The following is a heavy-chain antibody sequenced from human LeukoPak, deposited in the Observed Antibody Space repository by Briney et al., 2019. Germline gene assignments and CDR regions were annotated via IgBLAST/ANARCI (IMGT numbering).Heavy chain of an antibody. CDR2: INHSGST. CDR3: ARGRVRDYYDSSGYYYPDFDY. V-gene: IGHV4-34*01. D-gene: IGHD3-22*01. J-gene: IGHJ4*02. CDR1: GGSFSGYY. Sequence: SETLSLTCAVYGGSFSGYYWSWIRQPPGKGLEWIGEINHSGSTNYNPSLKSRVTISVDTSKNQFSLKLSSVTAADTAVYYCARGRVRDYYDSSGYYYPDFDYWGQGTLVTVSS.